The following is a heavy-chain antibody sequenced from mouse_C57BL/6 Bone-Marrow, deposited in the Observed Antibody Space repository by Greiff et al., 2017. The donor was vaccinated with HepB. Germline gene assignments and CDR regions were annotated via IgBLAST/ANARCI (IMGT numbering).Heavy chain of an antibody. CDR3: AKSDSSCYSYYFDD. D-gene: IGHD3-2*02. J-gene: IGHJ2*01. CDR2: IWRGGST. V-gene: IGHV2-5*01. Sequence: QVQLQQSGPGLVQPSQSLSITCTVSGFSLTSSGVHWVRQSPGKGLEWLGVIWRGGSTDYNAAFMSRLSITKDNSKSQVFFKMNSLQADDTAIYYCAKSDSSCYSYYFDDWGQGTTLTVAS. CDR1: GFSLTSSG.